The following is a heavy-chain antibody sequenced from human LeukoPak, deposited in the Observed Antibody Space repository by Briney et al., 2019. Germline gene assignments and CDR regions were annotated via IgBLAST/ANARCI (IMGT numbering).Heavy chain of an antibody. Sequence: PSETLSLTCTVSGCSISSYYWSWIRQPAGKGQEWIGRVYTSGSTNYNPSLKSRVTMSVDTSKNQFSLKLSSVTAADTAMYYCARNGAATDPFDYWGQGALVTVSS. J-gene: IGHJ4*02. CDR3: ARNGAATDPFDY. V-gene: IGHV4-4*07. D-gene: IGHD6-13*01. CDR2: VYTSGST. CDR1: GCSISSYY.